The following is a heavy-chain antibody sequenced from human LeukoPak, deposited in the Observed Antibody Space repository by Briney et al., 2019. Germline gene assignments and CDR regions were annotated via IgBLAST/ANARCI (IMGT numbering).Heavy chain of an antibody. CDR2: ISASSTDI. D-gene: IGHD5-18*01. Sequence: KAGGSLRLSCAASGFTFSDYHMSWVRQAPGKGLEWVSYISASSTDIHYADSVKGRFTISRDNAKNSLYLQMNSLRAEDTAVYYCVRGYSYGWFDPWGQGTLVTVSS. J-gene: IGHJ5*02. V-gene: IGHV3-11*01. CDR1: GFTFSDYH. CDR3: VRGYSYGWFDP.